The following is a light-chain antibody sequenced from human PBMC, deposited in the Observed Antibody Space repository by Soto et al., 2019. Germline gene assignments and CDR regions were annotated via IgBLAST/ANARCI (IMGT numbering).Light chain of an antibody. V-gene: IGLV1-40*01. CDR2: GNS. CDR3: QSYDSSLSAL. Sequence: QSLLTQPPSVSGAPGQRVTISCTGSSSNIGAGYDVHWYQQLPGTAPRLLIYGNSNRPSGVPDRFSGSKSGTSASLAITGLQAEDEADYYCQSYDSSLSALFGGGTKLTV. J-gene: IGLJ3*02. CDR1: SSNIGAGYD.